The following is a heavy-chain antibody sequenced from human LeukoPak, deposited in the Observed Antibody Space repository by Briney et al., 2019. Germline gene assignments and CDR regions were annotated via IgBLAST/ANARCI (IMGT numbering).Heavy chain of an antibody. V-gene: IGHV3-30-3*01. CDR1: GFTFSSYA. J-gene: IGHJ4*02. D-gene: IGHD2-21*02. CDR2: ISYDGSNK. Sequence: GRSLGLSCAASGFTFSSYAMHWVRQAPGKGLEWVAVISYDGSNKYYAASVKGRFTISRDNSKNTLYLQMNSLRAEDTAVYYCARGPPYIVVVTAIGFFDSWGQGTLVTVSS. CDR3: ARGPPYIVVVTAIGFFDS.